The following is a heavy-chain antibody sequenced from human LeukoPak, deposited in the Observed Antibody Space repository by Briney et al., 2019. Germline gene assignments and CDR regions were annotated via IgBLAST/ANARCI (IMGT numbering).Heavy chain of an antibody. CDR3: ARGTGSGSYPFDY. CDR2: IYSDSNT. D-gene: IGHD3-10*01. V-gene: IGHV3-66*01. Sequence: GGSLRLSCAASGFTVSSNYMSWVRQAPGKGLQWVSLIYSDSNTYYADSVKGRFTISRDISKNTLYLQMNSLRAEDTAVYYCARGTGSGSYPFDYWGQGTLVTVSS. J-gene: IGHJ4*02. CDR1: GFTVSSNY.